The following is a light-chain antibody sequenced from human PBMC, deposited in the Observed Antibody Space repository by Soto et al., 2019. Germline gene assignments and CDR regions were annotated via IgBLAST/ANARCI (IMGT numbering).Light chain of an antibody. Sequence: QSVLAQPPSVSGAPGQRVTISCSGTTSNIGADYDVQWYRQLPGTAPKLLIHGNTNRPSGVPDRFSGSKSGTSAFLAITGLQYEDEGDYYCQSYDSGLRGYGFGSGTKLTVL. CDR2: GNT. J-gene: IGLJ1*01. V-gene: IGLV1-40*01. CDR3: QSYDSGLRGYG. CDR1: TSNIGADYD.